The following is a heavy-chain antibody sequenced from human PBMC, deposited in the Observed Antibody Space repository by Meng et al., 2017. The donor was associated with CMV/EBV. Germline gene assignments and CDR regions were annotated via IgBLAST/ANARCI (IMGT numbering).Heavy chain of an antibody. J-gene: IGHJ5*02. D-gene: IGHD1/OR15-1a*01. Sequence: ESLKISCAASGFPFSAYNMNWVRQAPGKGLEWIGEINHSGSTNYNPSLKSRVTISVDTSKNQFSLKLSSVTAADTAVYYCARGLYNWNTGWFDPWGQGTLVTVSS. CDR1: GFPFSAYN. CDR3: ARGLYNWNTGWFDP. CDR2: INHSGST. V-gene: IGHV4-34*01.